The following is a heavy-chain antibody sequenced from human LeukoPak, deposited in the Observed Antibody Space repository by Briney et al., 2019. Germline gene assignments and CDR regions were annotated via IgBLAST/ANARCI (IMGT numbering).Heavy chain of an antibody. Sequence: PGGSLRLSCAASGFTFSSYAMSWVRQAPGKGLEWVSAISGSGGSAYYADSVKGRFTISRDNSKNTLYLQMNSLRAEDTAVYYCATGRPITMIVVYFTWGQGTLVTVSS. CDR1: GFTFSSYA. CDR3: ATGRPITMIVVYFT. D-gene: IGHD3-22*01. J-gene: IGHJ5*02. V-gene: IGHV3-23*01. CDR2: ISGSGGSA.